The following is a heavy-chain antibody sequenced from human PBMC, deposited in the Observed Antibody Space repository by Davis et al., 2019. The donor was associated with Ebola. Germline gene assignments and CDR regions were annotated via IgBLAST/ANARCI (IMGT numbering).Heavy chain of an antibody. CDR1: GFSLSRNN. Sequence: PGGSLRLSCEASGFSLSRNNMNWARVAPGKGLEWVAYINTGCSSVHDVDSVQGRFIIYRDDAKNSLYLQMNSVRAEDTAVYYCASMTYSGSYYLQVDAFDIWGQGTMVTVSS. J-gene: IGHJ3*02. D-gene: IGHD1-26*01. CDR2: INTGCSSV. V-gene: IGHV3-48*01. CDR3: ASMTYSGSYYLQVDAFDI.